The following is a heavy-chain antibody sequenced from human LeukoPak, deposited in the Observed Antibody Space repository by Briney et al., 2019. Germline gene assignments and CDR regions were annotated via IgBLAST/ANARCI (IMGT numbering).Heavy chain of an antibody. Sequence: ASVKVSCKASGYTFTSYYMHWVRQAPGQGLEWMGIINPSGGSTSYAQKFQGRVTMTRDTSTSTVYMELSSLRSEDTAVYYCADNYYDSSGYSNWFDPWGQGTLVTVSS. CDR3: ADNYYDSSGYSNWFDP. CDR1: GYTFTSYY. V-gene: IGHV1-46*01. CDR2: INPSGGST. J-gene: IGHJ5*02. D-gene: IGHD3-22*01.